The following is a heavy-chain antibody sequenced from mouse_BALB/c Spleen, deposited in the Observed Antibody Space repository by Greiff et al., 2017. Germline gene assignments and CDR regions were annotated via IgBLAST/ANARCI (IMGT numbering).Heavy chain of an antibody. CDR3: ARVGGSSLDY. V-gene: IGHV5-6-5*01. D-gene: IGHD1-1*01. CDR2: ISSGGST. J-gene: IGHJ2*01. Sequence: EVQVVESGGGLVKPGGSLKLSCAASGFTFSSYAMSWVRQTPEKRLEWVASISSGGSTYYPDSVKGRFTISRDNARNILYLQMSSLRSEDTAMYYCARVGGSSLDYWGQGTTLTVSS. CDR1: GFTFSSYA.